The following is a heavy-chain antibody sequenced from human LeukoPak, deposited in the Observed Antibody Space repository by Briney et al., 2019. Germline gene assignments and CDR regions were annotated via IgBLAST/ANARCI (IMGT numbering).Heavy chain of an antibody. Sequence: GGSLRLSCAASGFTFSSYAMSWVRQAPGKGLEGVSAISGSGGSTYYADSVKGRLTISRDNAKNTLYLQMNSLRAEDTAVYYCAKDHPHVLRYFDWLAHDYYYYYMDVWGKGTTVTVSS. V-gene: IGHV3-23*01. CDR1: GFTFSSYA. CDR2: ISGSGGST. D-gene: IGHD3-9*01. J-gene: IGHJ6*03. CDR3: AKDHPHVLRYFDWLAHDYYYYYMDV.